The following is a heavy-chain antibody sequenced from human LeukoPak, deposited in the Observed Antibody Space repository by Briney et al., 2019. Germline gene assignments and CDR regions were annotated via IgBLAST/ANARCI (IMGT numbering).Heavy chain of an antibody. D-gene: IGHD3-10*01. CDR3: ARVRHYYGSGSYYPGEYYFDY. CDR1: GGSISSGGYY. CDR2: IYYSGST. J-gene: IGHJ4*02. V-gene: IGHV4-31*03. Sequence: SETLSFTCTVSGGSISSGGYYWSWIRQHPGKGLEWIGYIYYSGSTYYNPSLKSRVTISVDTSKNQFSLKLSSVTAADTAVYYCARVRHYYGSGSYYPGEYYFDYWGQGTLVAVSS.